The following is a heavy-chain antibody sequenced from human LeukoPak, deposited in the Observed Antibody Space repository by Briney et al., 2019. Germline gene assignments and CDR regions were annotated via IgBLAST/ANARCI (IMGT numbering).Heavy chain of an antibody. CDR1: GFTLSSRW. Sequence: AGGSLRLSCVVSGFTLSSRWMMWVRQAPGKGLERMTNINRDGSEKNYVDSVKGRFTITRDNAENSLYLQMNSLKVEDTAIYYCATYDSWSGYNIAYWGQGTLVTVSS. V-gene: IGHV3-7*03. CDR2: INRDGSEK. D-gene: IGHD3-3*01. J-gene: IGHJ4*02. CDR3: ATYDSWSGYNIAY.